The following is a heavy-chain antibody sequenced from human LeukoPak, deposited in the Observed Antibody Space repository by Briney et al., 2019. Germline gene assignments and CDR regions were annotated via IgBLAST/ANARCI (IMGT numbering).Heavy chain of an antibody. V-gene: IGHV1-69*02. Sequence: ASVKVSCKASVGTFSSYTISWVRQAPGQGLEWMGRIIPILCIANYAQKFQGRVTITADKSTSTAYMELSSLRSEDTAVYYCAVGAYSPPDYWGQGTLVTVSS. CDR2: IIPILCIA. J-gene: IGHJ4*02. CDR1: VGTFSSYT. D-gene: IGHD1-26*01. CDR3: AVGAYSPPDY.